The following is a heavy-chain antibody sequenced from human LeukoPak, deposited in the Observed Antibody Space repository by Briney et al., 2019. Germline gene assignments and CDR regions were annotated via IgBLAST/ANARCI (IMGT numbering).Heavy chain of an antibody. D-gene: IGHD3-10*01. Sequence: SVKVSCKASGGTFSSYAISWVRQAPGQGLEWMGRIIPIFGTANYAQKFQGRVTITTDESTSTAYMELSSLSSEDTAVYYCARDHSAAYHGSRDWSQGPLVTVSS. CDR1: GGTFSSYA. CDR3: ARDHSAAYHGSRD. J-gene: IGHJ4*02. CDR2: IIPIFGTA. V-gene: IGHV1-69*05.